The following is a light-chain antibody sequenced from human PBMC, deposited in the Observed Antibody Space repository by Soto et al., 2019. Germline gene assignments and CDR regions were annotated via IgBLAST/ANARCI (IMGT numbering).Light chain of an antibody. CDR1: QSVSNN. CDR2: GAS. V-gene: IGKV3-15*01. J-gene: IGKJ1*01. Sequence: EIVMTQSPATLSVSPGERVTLSCRASQSVSNNLVWYQQKPGQAPRLLIYGASTRATGVPVRFSGSGSATEFTLTISNLQSEDFAVYYCLQHNNWWAFGQGTKVEIK. CDR3: LQHNNWWA.